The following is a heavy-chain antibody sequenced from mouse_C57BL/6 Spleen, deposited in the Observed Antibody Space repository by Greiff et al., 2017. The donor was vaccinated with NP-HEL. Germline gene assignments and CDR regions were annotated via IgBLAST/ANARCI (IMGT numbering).Heavy chain of an antibody. Sequence: VQLQQSGAELVKPGASVKLSCTASGFNIKDYYMHWVKQRTEQGLEWIGRIDPEDGETTYAPKFQGKATITADTSSNTAYLQLSSLTSEDTAVYYCARNHYGSSYVRFAYWGQGTLVTVSA. V-gene: IGHV14-2*01. CDR1: GFNIKDYY. D-gene: IGHD1-1*01. CDR2: IDPEDGET. J-gene: IGHJ3*01. CDR3: ARNHYGSSYVRFAY.